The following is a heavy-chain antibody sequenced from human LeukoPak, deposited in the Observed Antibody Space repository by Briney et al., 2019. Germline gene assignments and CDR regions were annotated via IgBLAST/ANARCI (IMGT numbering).Heavy chain of an antibody. D-gene: IGHD2-21*01. CDR1: GFTFNNYA. Sequence: GGSLRLSCAASGFTFNNYAMGWVRQPPGKGLEWLSAIDGGGDATIYADSVKGRFTISRDNSKNTVSLQMNSLRVEDTAIYYCSKSDCGSDGCKLLNYWGQGTLVTVSS. CDR3: SKSDCGSDGCKLLNY. CDR2: IDGGGDAT. J-gene: IGHJ4*02. V-gene: IGHV3-23*01.